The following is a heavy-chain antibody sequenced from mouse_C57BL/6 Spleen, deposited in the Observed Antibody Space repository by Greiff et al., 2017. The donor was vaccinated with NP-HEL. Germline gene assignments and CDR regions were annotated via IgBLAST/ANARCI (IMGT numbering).Heavy chain of an antibody. V-gene: IGHV1-15*01. CDR2: IDPETGGT. CDR3: TRNCDYYGSSSPFAY. D-gene: IGHD1-1*01. J-gene: IGHJ3*01. Sequence: QVQLQQSGAELVRPGASVTLSCKASGYTFTDYEMHWVKQTPVHGLEWIGAIDPETGGTAYNQKFKGKAILTADKSSSTAYMELRSLTSEDSAVYYCTRNCDYYGSSSPFAYWGQGTLVTVSA. CDR1: GYTFTDYE.